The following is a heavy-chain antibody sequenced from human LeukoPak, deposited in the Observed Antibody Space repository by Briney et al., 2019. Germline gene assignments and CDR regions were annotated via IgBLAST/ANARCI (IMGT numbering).Heavy chain of an antibody. D-gene: IGHD3-22*01. Sequence: GGSLRLSCAASGFTFSSYSMNWVRQAPGKGLEWVSYISSSSTIYYADSVKGRFTISRDNAKNSLYLQMNSLRAEDTAVYYCARQQYYYDSSGYFYCYYMDVWGKGTTVTVSS. CDR2: ISSSSTI. J-gene: IGHJ6*03. V-gene: IGHV3-48*01. CDR1: GFTFSSYS. CDR3: ARQQYYYDSSGYFYCYYMDV.